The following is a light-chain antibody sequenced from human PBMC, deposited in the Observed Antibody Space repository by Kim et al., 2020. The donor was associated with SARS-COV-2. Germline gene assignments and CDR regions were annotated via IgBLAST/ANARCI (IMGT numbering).Light chain of an antibody. V-gene: IGKV3-20*01. Sequence: TLSLSRGVRATLSCRASENLSASYLAWYQQKPGEAPTLVIYGASIRAAGIPDRFSGSGSGADFTLTITRVEPEDFAVDYCQSYETFGQGTKLEI. J-gene: IGKJ2*01. CDR1: ENLSASY. CDR3: QSYET. CDR2: GAS.